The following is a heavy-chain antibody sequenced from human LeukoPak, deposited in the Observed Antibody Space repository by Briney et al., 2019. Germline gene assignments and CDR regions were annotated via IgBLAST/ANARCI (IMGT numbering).Heavy chain of an antibody. CDR3: AKDRLPSQYTGYIS. CDR1: GFTFSNYW. J-gene: IGHJ4*02. V-gene: IGHV3-7*01. CDR2: IKQDGSEG. Sequence: GGSLRLSCAASGFTFSNYWMSWVRQAPGTGLEWVANIKQDGSEGFYVDSAKGRFTISRDNDKNSLYLQMNSLRVEDTAVYYCAKDRLPSQYTGYISWGQGTLVTVSS. D-gene: IGHD5-24*01.